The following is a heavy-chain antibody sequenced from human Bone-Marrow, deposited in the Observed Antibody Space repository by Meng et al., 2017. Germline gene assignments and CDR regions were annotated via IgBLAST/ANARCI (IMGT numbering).Heavy chain of an antibody. J-gene: IGHJ1*01. V-gene: IGHV4-61*01. D-gene: IGHD2-15*01. CDR1: GASVNTGSYY. CDR2: IYQSGST. CDR3: ARGVVADPPGD. Sequence: QLQIRPVGAGLLKTSETLSLTCSGPGASVNTGSYYWNWIRQPPGRGLELIGFIYQSGSTNNNPSLKSRVTISLDMSSNQFSLTLNSVTAADAAIYYCARGVVADPPGDWGRGTLVTVSS.